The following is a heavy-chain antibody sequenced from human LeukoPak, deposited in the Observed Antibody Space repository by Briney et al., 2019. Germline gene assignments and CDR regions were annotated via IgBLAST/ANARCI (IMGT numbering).Heavy chain of an antibody. V-gene: IGHV3-7*01. Sequence: PSETLSLTCTVSGYSISSGYYWAWVRQAPGKGLEWVANIKQDGSEKYYVDSVKGRFTISRDNAKNSLYLQMNSLRAEDTAVYYCARGPRWGQGTLVTVSS. CDR2: IKQDGSEK. CDR3: ARGPR. J-gene: IGHJ4*02. CDR1: GYSISSGYY.